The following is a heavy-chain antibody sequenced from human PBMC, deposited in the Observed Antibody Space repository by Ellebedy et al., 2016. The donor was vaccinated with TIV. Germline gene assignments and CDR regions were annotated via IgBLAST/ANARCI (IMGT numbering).Heavy chain of an antibody. D-gene: IGHD6-13*01. CDR2: INPRGGSP. Sequence: AASVKVSCKASGYTLINYYIHWVRQAPGQGLEWMGIINPRGGSPTYAQKLQGRVTMTSDTSTSTVYMELRSLRSEDTAMYYCARDGVYSSQREVGMDGMDVWGQGTTVTVSS. V-gene: IGHV1-46*04. CDR3: ARDGVYSSQREVGMDGMDV. J-gene: IGHJ6*02. CDR1: GYTLINYY.